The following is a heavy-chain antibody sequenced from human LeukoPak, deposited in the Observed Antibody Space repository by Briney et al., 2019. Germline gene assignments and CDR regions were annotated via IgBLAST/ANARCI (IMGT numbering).Heavy chain of an antibody. J-gene: IGHJ3*02. D-gene: IGHD3-10*01. V-gene: IGHV1-2*02. CDR3: AKLTGYGSGPLDAFDI. CDR1: GYTFTGYY. CDR2: INPNSGGT. Sequence: ASVNVSCKASGYTFTGYYMHWVRQAPGQGLEWMGWINPNSGGTNYAQKLQGRVTMTTDTSTSTAYMELRSLRSDDTAVYYCAKLTGYGSGPLDAFDIWGQGTMVTVSS.